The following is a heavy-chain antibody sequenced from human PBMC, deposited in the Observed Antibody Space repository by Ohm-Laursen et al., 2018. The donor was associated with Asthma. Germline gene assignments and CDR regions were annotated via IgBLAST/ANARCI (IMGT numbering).Heavy chain of an antibody. J-gene: IGHJ4*02. D-gene: IGHD5-24*01. V-gene: IGHV3-9*01. CDR1: GFTVSSNY. CDR3: AKASWRITSYYYDN. CDR2: ISWNSGSI. Sequence: SLRLSCSATGFTVSSNYMNWVRQAPGKGLEWVSGISWNSGSIVYADSVKGRFTISRDNAKSSLYLQMNSLRAADTALYYCAKASWRITSYYYDNWGQGTLVTVSS.